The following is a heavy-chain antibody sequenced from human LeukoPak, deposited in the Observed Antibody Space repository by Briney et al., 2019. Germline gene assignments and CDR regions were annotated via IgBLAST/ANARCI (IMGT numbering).Heavy chain of an antibody. CDR3: ARDFDYDFWSGYSVGMSPLNYGMDV. J-gene: IGHJ6*02. CDR2: INPSGGST. CDR1: GYTFTSYY. Sequence: ASVKVSCKASGYTFTSYYMHWVRQAPGQGLEWMGIINPSGGSTSYAQKFQGRVTMTRDTSTSTVYMELSSLRSEDMAVYYCARDFDYDFWSGYSVGMSPLNYGMDVWGQGTTVTVSS. D-gene: IGHD3-3*01. V-gene: IGHV1-46*01.